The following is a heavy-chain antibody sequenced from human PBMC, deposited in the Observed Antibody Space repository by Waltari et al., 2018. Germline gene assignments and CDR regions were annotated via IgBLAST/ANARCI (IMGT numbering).Heavy chain of an antibody. V-gene: IGHV4-38-2*02. CDR3: ARDTYYYDSSGPENFDY. D-gene: IGHD3-22*01. Sequence: QVQLQESGPGLVKPSETLSLTCTVSGYSISSGYYWGWIRQPPGKGLEWIGSIYHSGGPYYNPSLKSRVTISVDTSKNQFSLKLSSVTAADTAVYYCARDTYYYDSSGPENFDYWGQGTLVTVSS. CDR2: IYHSGGP. J-gene: IGHJ4*02. CDR1: GYSISSGYY.